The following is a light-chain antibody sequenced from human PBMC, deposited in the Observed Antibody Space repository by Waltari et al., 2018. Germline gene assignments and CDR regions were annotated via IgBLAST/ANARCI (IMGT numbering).Light chain of an antibody. V-gene: IGLV1-44*01. CDR2: NNN. CDR1: SSTVGGNP. J-gene: IGLJ3*02. CDR3: ASWDDTLNGPV. Sequence: QSVLTQPPSASGAPGQRVTISCSASSSTVGGNPVSWYQQLPGTAPKLLIRNNNRRPSGVPKRFSGSKSGTSASLAISGLQSEDEAYYYCASWDDTLNGPVFVGGTKLTVL.